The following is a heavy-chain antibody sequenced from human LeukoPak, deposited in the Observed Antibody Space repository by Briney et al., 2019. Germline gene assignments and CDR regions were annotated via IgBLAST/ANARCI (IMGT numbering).Heavy chain of an antibody. CDR2: ILYDGSKK. V-gene: IGHV3-33*01. Sequence: GGARIRSFAASGLAFSSYGMDWVGRAPGKGLGGGGGILYDGSKKDYADSVKGRFTISRDNSKNPLYLQMNSLRAEDTAVYYCARDRAYYYYYGMDVWGQGTTVTVSS. J-gene: IGHJ6*02. CDR3: ARDRAYYYYYGMDV. CDR1: GLAFSSYG.